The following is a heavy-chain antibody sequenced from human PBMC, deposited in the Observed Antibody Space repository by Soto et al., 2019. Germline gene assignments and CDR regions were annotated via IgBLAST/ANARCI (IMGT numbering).Heavy chain of an antibody. D-gene: IGHD3-10*01. CDR2: INPKFGDT. Sequence: QVQLVQSGAEVKEPGDSVRVSCEASGYTFTAYYIHWVRQVPGQGLEWMGWINPKFGDTAYAPDFQGRVSMTRDMSISTVYMELSRLTSDDTAIYYCARNMDYYYGPGSGNGHGFWGQGTTVTVFS. CDR3: ARNMDYYYGPGSGNGHGF. V-gene: IGHV1-2*02. CDR1: GYTFTAYY. J-gene: IGHJ6*02.